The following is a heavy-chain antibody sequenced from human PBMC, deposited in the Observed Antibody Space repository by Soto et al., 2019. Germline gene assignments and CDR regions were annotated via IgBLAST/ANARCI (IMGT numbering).Heavy chain of an antibody. CDR1: GFTFSNAW. CDR2: IKSKTDGGTT. V-gene: IGHV3-15*07. CDR3: TTEYSSSSGPPLDY. J-gene: IGHJ4*02. D-gene: IGHD6-6*01. Sequence: EVQLVESGGGLVKPGGSLRLSCAASGFTFSNAWMNWVRQAPGKGLEWVGRIKSKTDGGTTDYAAPVKGRFTISRDDSKNTLYLQMNSLKTEDTAVYYCTTEYSSSSGPPLDYWGQGTLVTVSS.